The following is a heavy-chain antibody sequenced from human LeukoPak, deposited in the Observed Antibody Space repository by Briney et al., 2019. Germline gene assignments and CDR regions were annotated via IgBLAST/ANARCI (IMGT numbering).Heavy chain of an antibody. CDR2: IYYSGST. Sequence: SQTLSLTCTVSGGSISSGGYYWSWIPQHPGKGLEWIGYIYYSGSTYYNPSLKSRVTISVDTSKKQFSLKLSSVTAADTAVYYCARDRIMITFGGVIVTPSYFDYWGQGTLVTVSS. CDR1: GGSISSGGYY. D-gene: IGHD3-16*02. CDR3: ARDRIMITFGGVIVTPSYFDY. J-gene: IGHJ4*02. V-gene: IGHV4-31*03.